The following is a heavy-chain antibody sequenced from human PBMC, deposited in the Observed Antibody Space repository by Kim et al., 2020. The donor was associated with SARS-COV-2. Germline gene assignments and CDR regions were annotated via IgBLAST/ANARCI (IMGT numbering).Heavy chain of an antibody. D-gene: IGHD1-1*01. V-gene: IGHV4-59*08. Sequence: SETLSLTCSVSGGSINSFYWTWIRQPPGKGLEWIAYFYHTGSADYNPSLKSRVTISVDTAKNQFSLKLTSVTAADTAIYYCARHPRSTGRGFDYWGQGTLVTVSS. CDR2: FYHTGSA. CDR1: GGSINSFY. J-gene: IGHJ4*02. CDR3: ARHPRSTGRGFDY.